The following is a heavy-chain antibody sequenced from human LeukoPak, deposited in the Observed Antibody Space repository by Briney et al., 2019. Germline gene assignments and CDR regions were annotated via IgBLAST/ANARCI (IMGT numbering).Heavy chain of an antibody. D-gene: IGHD3-22*01. Sequence: RSLRLTCAASGFTFISYGMQLVRQATGKGLDRVAVIWYDESNKYFAGSVKGRFTISRDNSKNTLYLQTNSLRANDKAVYYCSKDKYYYDSRRYYVFGYWGQESLANVS. V-gene: IGHV3-33*06. CDR2: IWYDESNK. CDR1: GFTFISYG. CDR3: SKDKYYYDSRRYYVFGY. J-gene: IGHJ4*02.